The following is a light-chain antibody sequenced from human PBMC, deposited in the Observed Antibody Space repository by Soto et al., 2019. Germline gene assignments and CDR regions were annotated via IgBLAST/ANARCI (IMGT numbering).Light chain of an antibody. V-gene: IGKV4-1*01. CDR3: QQYGSSPWP. CDR1: QNLLYSDNKNY. CDR2: GTS. J-gene: IGKJ1*01. Sequence: DVVMTQSPDSLAVSVGEMATINCKSSQNLLYSDNKNYFGWYQQRPGQAPRLLIYGTSTRATGIPDRFSGSGSGTDFTLTISRLEPEEFAVYYCQQYGSSPWPVGQGTKVDIK.